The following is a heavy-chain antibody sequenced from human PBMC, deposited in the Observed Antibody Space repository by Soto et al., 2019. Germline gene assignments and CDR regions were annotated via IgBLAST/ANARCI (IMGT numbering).Heavy chain of an antibody. CDR3: AREDVVVPAAPRWFDP. Sequence: WASVKVSCKASGGTFSSYAISWVRQAPGQGLEWMGGIIPIFGTANYAQKFQGRVTITADESTSTAYMELSSLRSEDTAVYYCAREDVVVPAAPRWFDPWGQGTLVTVSS. J-gene: IGHJ5*02. V-gene: IGHV1-69*13. D-gene: IGHD2-2*01. CDR1: GGTFSSYA. CDR2: IIPIFGTA.